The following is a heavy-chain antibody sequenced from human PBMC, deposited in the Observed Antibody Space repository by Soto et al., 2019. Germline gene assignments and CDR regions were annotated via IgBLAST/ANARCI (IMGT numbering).Heavy chain of an antibody. CDR3: ARDRLRGYDSSGFYP. V-gene: IGHV1-18*01. Sequence: QVQLVQSGAELRKPGASVKVSCKASGYSFSSYGINWVRQAPGQGLEWMGWINTYNGNRNYAQKFEDRVTMTTATSTSTVYMELRSLKSDDTAIYYCARDRLRGYDSSGFYPWGQGTLVTVSS. CDR2: INTYNGNR. D-gene: IGHD3-22*01. CDR1: GYSFSSYG. J-gene: IGHJ5*02.